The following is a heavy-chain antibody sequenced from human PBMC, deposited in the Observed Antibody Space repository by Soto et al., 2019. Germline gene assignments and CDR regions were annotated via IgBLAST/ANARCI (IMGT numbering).Heavy chain of an antibody. D-gene: IGHD3-9*01. V-gene: IGHV5-51*01. J-gene: IGHJ6*02. Sequence: PGESLKISCNGSGYSFSSYWIGWVRQMPGQGLESMGIIYPGDFDTKYSPSFQGQVTISVDRSISTAYLQWSTLKTSDTALYYCARHGLHGSDWDGLDVWGQGTTVTVSS. CDR3: ARHGLHGSDWDGLDV. CDR1: GYSFSSYW. CDR2: IYPGDFDT.